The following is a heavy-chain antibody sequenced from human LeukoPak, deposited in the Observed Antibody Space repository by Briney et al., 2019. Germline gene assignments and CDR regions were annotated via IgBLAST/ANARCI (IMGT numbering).Heavy chain of an antibody. CDR2: ISYDGSNK. D-gene: IGHD1-14*01. CDR3: AREQRKAFDI. V-gene: IGHV3-30-3*01. J-gene: IGHJ3*02. Sequence: GRSLRLSCAASGFTFSSYAMHWVRQAPGKGLEWVAVISYDGSNKYYADSVKGRFTISRDNSKNTLYLQMNSLRAEDTAVYYCAREQRKAFDIWGQGTMVTVSS. CDR1: GFTFSSYA.